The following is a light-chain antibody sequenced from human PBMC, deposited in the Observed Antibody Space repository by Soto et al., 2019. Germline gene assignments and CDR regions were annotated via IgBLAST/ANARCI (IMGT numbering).Light chain of an antibody. CDR3: QQYKIYPVT. J-gene: IGKJ5*01. V-gene: IGKV1-16*01. CDR2: AAS. CDR1: QDISSH. Sequence: DIHMTQSPSSLSASVGDRVTITCRASQDISSHLAWFQQRPGKAPKSLIYAASTLHSGVPSRFSGSGSGTDFTLTISSLQPEDFATYYCQQYKIYPVTVGQGTRLEIK.